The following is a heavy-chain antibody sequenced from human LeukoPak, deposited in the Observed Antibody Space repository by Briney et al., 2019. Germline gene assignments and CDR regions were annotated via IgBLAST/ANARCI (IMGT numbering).Heavy chain of an antibody. Sequence: VASVKVSCKASGHTFTTYYVHLVRQAPGRGLEWMGVINPSGDGTNYPQRFQGRVTLTRDTSTSTVYMELSSLRSEDTAIYYCAKETPNTGWFDPWGQGTLVTVSS. V-gene: IGHV1-46*01. CDR3: AKETPNTGWFDP. CDR2: INPSGDGT. CDR1: GHTFTTYY. J-gene: IGHJ5*02. D-gene: IGHD1-14*01.